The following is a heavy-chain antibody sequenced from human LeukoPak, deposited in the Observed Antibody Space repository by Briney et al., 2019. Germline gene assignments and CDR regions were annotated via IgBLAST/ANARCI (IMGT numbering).Heavy chain of an antibody. Sequence: WETLSLTCTVSGGSISSSYWSWIRQPPGKGLEWGGCIYLCGSTYYNPSLKSRATISVDTSKNQSSLKLRSVTAADTAVYYCARGLTTVTREYFDYWGQGTLVTVSS. V-gene: IGHV4-59*08. CDR2: IYLCGST. CDR3: ARGLTTVTREYFDY. D-gene: IGHD4-17*01. J-gene: IGHJ4*02. CDR1: GGSISSSY.